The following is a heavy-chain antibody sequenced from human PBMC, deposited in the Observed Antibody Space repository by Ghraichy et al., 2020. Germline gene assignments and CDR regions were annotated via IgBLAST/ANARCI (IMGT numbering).Heavy chain of an antibody. CDR2: ITSNGGIT. CDR1: GFTFSSYA. J-gene: IGHJ4*02. V-gene: IGHV3-64*01. CDR3: ARGKVGAADY. Sequence: GGSLRLSCAASGFTFSSYAMHWVRQAPGKGLEYVSAITSNGGITYYANSVKGRFTISRDNSKNTLYLQMGSLRAEDTAVYYCARGKVGAADYWGQGTQVTVSS. D-gene: IGHD2-15*01.